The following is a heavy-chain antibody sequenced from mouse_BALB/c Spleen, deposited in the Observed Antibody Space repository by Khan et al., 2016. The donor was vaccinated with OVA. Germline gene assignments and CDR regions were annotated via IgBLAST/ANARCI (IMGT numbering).Heavy chain of an antibody. CDR1: GYNIKDIY. J-gene: IGHJ2*01. CDR2: TDPANGNT. CDR3: RISTINA. V-gene: IGHV14-3*02. Sequence: VQLQQSGAELVKPAASLKLSCTASGYNIKDIYIHWVKQRPEKGLERIRRTDPANGNTKYDPKFQGKATITAGTSSNTAYLQLSSLTSEDTAVYYCRISTINAWGQGTTLTVSS.